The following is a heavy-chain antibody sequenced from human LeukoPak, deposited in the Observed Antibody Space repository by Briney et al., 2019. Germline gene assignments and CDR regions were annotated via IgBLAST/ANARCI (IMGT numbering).Heavy chain of an antibody. CDR1: GYTFTTYG. V-gene: IGHV1-18*01. CDR3: ARVKALNYGSGGYYKYLYYMDV. Sequence: ASVKVSCKASGYTFTTYGISWVRQAPGQGLEWMGWISAYNGNTNYAQNLQGRVTMTTDTSTSTAYMELRSLRSDDTAVYYCARVKALNYGSGGYYKYLYYMDVWGKGTTVTVSS. D-gene: IGHD3-10*01. J-gene: IGHJ6*03. CDR2: ISAYNGNT.